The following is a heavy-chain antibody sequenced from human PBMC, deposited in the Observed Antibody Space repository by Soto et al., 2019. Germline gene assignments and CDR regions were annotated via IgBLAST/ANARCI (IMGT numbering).Heavy chain of an antibody. CDR2: IIPIFGTA. CDR1: GGTFSSYA. Sequence: QVQLVQSGAEVKKPGSSVKVSCKASGGTFSSYAISWVRQAPGQGLEWMGGIIPIFGTANYAQKFQGRVTITADESTSTAYIELSSLRSEDTAVYYCARGDYYYDSSGYYRSLDYWGQGTLVAVSS. V-gene: IGHV1-69*01. CDR3: ARGDYYYDSSGYYRSLDY. J-gene: IGHJ4*02. D-gene: IGHD3-22*01.